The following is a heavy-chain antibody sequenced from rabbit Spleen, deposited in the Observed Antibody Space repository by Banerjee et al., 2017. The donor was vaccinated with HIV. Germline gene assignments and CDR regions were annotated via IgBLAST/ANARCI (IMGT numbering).Heavy chain of an antibody. J-gene: IGHJ4*01. CDR3: ARDVDYGGYGYFLDL. CDR2: IVTGSRDFT. V-gene: IGHV1S40*01. CDR1: GFSFSSSYY. Sequence: QSLEESGGGLVQPEGSVTLTCTASGFSFSSSYYMCWVRQAPGKGLEWIGCIVTGSRDFTYYASWAKGRFTISKTSSTTVTLQMTSLTVADTATYFCARDVDYGGYGYFLDLWGPGTLVTVS. D-gene: IGHD6-1*01.